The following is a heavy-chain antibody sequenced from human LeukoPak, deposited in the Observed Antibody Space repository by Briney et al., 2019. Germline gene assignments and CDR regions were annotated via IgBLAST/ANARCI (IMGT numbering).Heavy chain of an antibody. J-gene: IGHJ4*02. V-gene: IGHV4-59*01. CDR2: IYCSGST. Sequence: SETLSLTCTVSGVSISSYYWSWIRQPPGKGLEWIGYIYCSGSTNYNPSLKSRVTISVDTSKNQFSLKLSSVTAADTAVYYCARDAGGYWIDYWGQRTLVTVTS. CDR1: GVSISSYY. CDR3: ARDAGGYWIDY. D-gene: IGHD5-12*01.